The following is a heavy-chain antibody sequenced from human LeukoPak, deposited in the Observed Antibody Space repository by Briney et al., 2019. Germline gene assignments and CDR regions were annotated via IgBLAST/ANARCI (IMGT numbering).Heavy chain of an antibody. J-gene: IGHJ4*02. CDR2: INPNSGGT. Sequence: GASVKVSCKASGYTFTGYYMHWVRQAPGQGLEWMGWINPNSGGTNYAQKFQGRVTMTRDTSISTAYMELSRLSSDDTAVYYCARSKEKRTTVTTPSFLDYWGQGTLVTVSS. D-gene: IGHD4-17*01. CDR3: ARSKEKRTTVTTPSFLDY. V-gene: IGHV1-2*02. CDR1: GYTFTGYY.